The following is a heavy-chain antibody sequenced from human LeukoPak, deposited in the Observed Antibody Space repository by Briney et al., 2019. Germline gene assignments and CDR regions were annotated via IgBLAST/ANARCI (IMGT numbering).Heavy chain of an antibody. Sequence: GGSLRLSCTASGFPFIEYSMNWVRQAPGKGLEWVGRIRPKTDAEATDYAAPVKGRFTVSRDDSKSTLYLQMNSLKTEDTAVYYCTTILKWELRYYFDIWGQGTLVTVSS. V-gene: IGHV3-15*01. CDR2: IRPKTDAEAT. J-gene: IGHJ4*02. CDR3: TTILKWELRYYFDI. CDR1: GFPFIEYS. D-gene: IGHD1-26*01.